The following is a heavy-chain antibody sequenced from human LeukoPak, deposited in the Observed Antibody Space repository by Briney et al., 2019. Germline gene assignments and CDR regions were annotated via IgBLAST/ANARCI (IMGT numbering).Heavy chain of an antibody. CDR1: GFTYSSYS. J-gene: IGHJ6*02. CDR3: ASSGGYGHGAMEFDYGMDV. V-gene: IGHV3-21*01. D-gene: IGHD5-18*01. Sequence: GGALRLSCAASGFTYSSYSMNWVHQAPGKELEWVSFISSSSSYIYYADSVKGRFTISRDNAKNSLYLQMNSLRAEDTAVYYCASSGGYGHGAMEFDYGMDVWGQGTTVTVSS. CDR2: ISSSSSYI.